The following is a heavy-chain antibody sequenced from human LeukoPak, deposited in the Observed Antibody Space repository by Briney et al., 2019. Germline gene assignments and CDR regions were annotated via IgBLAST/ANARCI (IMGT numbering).Heavy chain of an antibody. J-gene: IGHJ4*02. CDR3: ARVPGYDSSGYFDY. CDR1: GFTFNSYA. V-gene: IGHV3-23*01. Sequence: GGSLRLSCAASGFTFNSYAMSWVRQAPGKGLEWVSAISSSGATAYLADSVKGRFTISRDNSKNTLYLQMNSLRTEDTAVYYCARVPGYDSSGYFDYWGQGTLVTVSS. D-gene: IGHD3-22*01. CDR2: ISSSGATA.